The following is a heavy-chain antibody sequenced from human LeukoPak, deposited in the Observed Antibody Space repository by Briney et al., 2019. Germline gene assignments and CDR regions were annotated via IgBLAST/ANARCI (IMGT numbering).Heavy chain of an antibody. CDR3: ASIIETYYYDSSGYFNAFDI. CDR2: IIPIFGTA. V-gene: IGHV1-69*05. Sequence: SVKVSCKASGGTFSSYAISWVRQAPGQGLEWMGRIIPIFGTANYAQKFQGRVTLTTDESTSTAYMELGSLRSEDTAVYYCASIIETYYYDSSGYFNAFDIWGQGTMVTVSS. D-gene: IGHD3-22*01. CDR1: GGTFSSYA. J-gene: IGHJ3*02.